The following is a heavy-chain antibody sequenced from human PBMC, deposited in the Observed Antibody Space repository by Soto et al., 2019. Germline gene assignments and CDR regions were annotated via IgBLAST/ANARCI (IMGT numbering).Heavy chain of an antibody. V-gene: IGHV1-69*13. D-gene: IGHD3-3*01. CDR3: ASARLWSGYYRGNYYYYGMDV. CDR2: IIPIFGTA. J-gene: IGHJ6*02. Sequence: GASVKVSCKASGGTFSSYAVSWGRQAPGQGLEWMGGIIPIFGTANYAQKFQGRVTITADESTSTAYMELSSLSSEDTAVYYCASARLWSGYYRGNYYYYGMDVWGQGTTVTVSS. CDR1: GGTFSSYA.